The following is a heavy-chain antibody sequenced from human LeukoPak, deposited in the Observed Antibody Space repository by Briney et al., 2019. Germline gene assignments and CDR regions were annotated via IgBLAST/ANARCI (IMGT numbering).Heavy chain of an antibody. V-gene: IGHV4-34*01. CDR3: ARSRVWSDYWGYVDY. CDR2: INHSGST. J-gene: IGHJ4*02. CDR1: GGSFSGYY. Sequence: PSETLSLTCAVYGGSFSGYYWSWIRQPPGKGLEWIGEINHSGSTNYNPSLKSRVTISVDTSKNQFSLKLSSVTAADTAVYYCARSRVWSDYWGYVDYWGQGTLVTVSS. D-gene: IGHD3-3*01.